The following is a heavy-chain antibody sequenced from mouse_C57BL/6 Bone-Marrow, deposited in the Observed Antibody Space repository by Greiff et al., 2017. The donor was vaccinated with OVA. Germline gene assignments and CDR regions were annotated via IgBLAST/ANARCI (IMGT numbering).Heavy chain of an antibody. D-gene: IGHD2-5*01. J-gene: IGHJ3*01. CDR3: AEENYSNIFAY. CDR2: IYPRSGNT. Sequence: VQLQQSGAELARPGASVKLSCKASGYTFTSYGISWVKQRTGQGLEWIGEIYPRSGNTYYNEKFKGKATLTADKSSSTAYMELRSLTSEDSAVYFCAEENYSNIFAYWGQGTLVTVSA. V-gene: IGHV1-81*01. CDR1: GYTFTSYG.